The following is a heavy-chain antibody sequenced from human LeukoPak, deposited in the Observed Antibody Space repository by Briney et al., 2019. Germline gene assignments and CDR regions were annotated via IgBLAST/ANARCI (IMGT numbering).Heavy chain of an antibody. D-gene: IGHD3-16*01. V-gene: IGHV3-74*01. Sequence: GGSLRFSCAASGFTFSHYWMQWVRQAPGKGLVWASRINSDGSSTTYADSVKGRFTISRDNAKNTLYLQMNSLRAEDTAEYYCARVWGSDAFDIWGQGTMVTVSS. CDR2: INSDGSST. J-gene: IGHJ3*02. CDR3: ARVWGSDAFDI. CDR1: GFTFSHYW.